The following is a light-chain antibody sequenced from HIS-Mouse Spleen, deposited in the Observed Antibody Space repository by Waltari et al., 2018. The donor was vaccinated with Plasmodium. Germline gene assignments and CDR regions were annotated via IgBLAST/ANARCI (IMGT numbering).Light chain of an antibody. CDR3: QQYNNWSFT. Sequence: EIVMTQSPATLSVSPGERATLSCRASQSVSRNLAWYQQKPGQATRLLIYGASTRATGIPARFSGSGSGTEFTLTISSLQSEDFAVYYCQQYNNWSFTFGPGTKVDIK. CDR1: QSVSRN. V-gene: IGKV3-15*01. CDR2: GAS. J-gene: IGKJ3*01.